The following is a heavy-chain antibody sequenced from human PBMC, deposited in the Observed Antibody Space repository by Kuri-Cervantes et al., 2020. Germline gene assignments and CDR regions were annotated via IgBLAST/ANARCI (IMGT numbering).Heavy chain of an antibody. CDR1: GFTFSSFW. Sequence: GESLKISCTASGFTFSSFWMHWVRQAPGKGPVWVSRINSDGNRISYADSVKGRFTISRDNSKSTLYLQINSLRAGDTAVYYCAKDQGTGDVLPSDWGQGTLVTVSS. V-gene: IGHV3-74*01. CDR3: AKDQGTGDVLPSD. CDR2: INSDGNRI. J-gene: IGHJ4*02. D-gene: IGHD7-27*01.